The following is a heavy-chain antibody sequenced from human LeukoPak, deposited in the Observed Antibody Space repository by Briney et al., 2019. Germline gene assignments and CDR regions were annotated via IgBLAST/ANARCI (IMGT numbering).Heavy chain of an antibody. Sequence: SETLSLTCGVSGVPFSNYYWSWVRQSPTQGLEWIGEINHSGYTNYNPSLKSRVPMSIDTSKNQFSLKLTSVTAADAGVYYCTRAVAGHPDWGQGTLVTVSS. V-gene: IGHV4-34*01. CDR3: TRAVAGHPD. D-gene: IGHD6-19*01. J-gene: IGHJ4*02. CDR2: INHSGYT. CDR1: GVPFSNYY.